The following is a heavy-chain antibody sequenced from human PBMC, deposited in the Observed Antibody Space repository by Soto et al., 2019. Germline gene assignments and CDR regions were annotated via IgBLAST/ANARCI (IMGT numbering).Heavy chain of an antibody. V-gene: IGHV3-30*18. Sequence: QVQLVESGGGVVQPGRSLRLSCAASGLSFSNSGMHWVRQAPGKGLEWVAVISYDGSDKYYADSVKGRFTISRDNSKNTLYLQMNSLRTEDTAVYYCANWGGRRTTHFFSGPFDFWGQGTLVTVSS. CDR3: ANWGGRRTTHFFSGPFDF. CDR2: ISYDGSDK. D-gene: IGHD3-16*01. J-gene: IGHJ4*02. CDR1: GLSFSNSG.